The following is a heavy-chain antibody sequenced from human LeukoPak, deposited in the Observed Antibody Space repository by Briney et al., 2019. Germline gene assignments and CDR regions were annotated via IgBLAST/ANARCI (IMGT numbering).Heavy chain of an antibody. CDR3: ARGPRNDP. Sequence: ASVKVSCKTSGYPFTTCEINWARQAAGQGLEWMGWVHPDTGYADYAQKFQGRATMTSDTSISTAYMELSSLRSDDTAVYFCARGPRNDPWGQGTLVTVSS. V-gene: IGHV1-8*01. CDR2: VHPDTGYA. J-gene: IGHJ5*02. CDR1: GYPFTTCE. D-gene: IGHD1-14*01.